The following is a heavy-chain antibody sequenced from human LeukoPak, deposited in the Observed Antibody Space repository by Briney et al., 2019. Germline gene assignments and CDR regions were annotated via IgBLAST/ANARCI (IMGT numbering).Heavy chain of an antibody. J-gene: IGHJ4*02. CDR2: ISGYNGNT. D-gene: IGHD2-8*01. Sequence: ASVKVSCKASGYTFTSYGISWVRQAPGQGLEWMGWISGYNGNTNYAQKLQGRVTMTTDTSTSTAHMEPRSLRSDDTAVYYCAREYCTNGVCYDPDYWGQGTLVTVSS. CDR1: GYTFTSYG. V-gene: IGHV1-18*01. CDR3: AREYCTNGVCYDPDY.